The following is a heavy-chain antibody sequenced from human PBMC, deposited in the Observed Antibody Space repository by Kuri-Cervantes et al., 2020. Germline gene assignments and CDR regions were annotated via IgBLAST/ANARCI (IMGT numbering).Heavy chain of an antibody. CDR3: ARLRGYRRRDPFDI. D-gene: IGHD3-22*01. CDR2: VYYYGDT. CDR1: GGSLGSNY. V-gene: IGHV4-59*08. Sequence: SETLSLTCTVSGGSLGSNYWSWIRQPPGKGLEWIGYVYYYGDTKYNPSLRSRVATSVDTSKNQFSLKLSSVTATDTALYYCARLRGYRRRDPFDIWGRGIMVTVSS. J-gene: IGHJ3*02.